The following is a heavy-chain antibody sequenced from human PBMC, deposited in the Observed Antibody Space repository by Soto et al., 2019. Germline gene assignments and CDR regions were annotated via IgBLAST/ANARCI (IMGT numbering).Heavy chain of an antibody. V-gene: IGHV1-18*04. CDR3: ARVRGSSSVVPDAIDY. D-gene: IGHD2-2*01. Sequence: GASVKVSCKASGYSFSSYTITWVRQAPGQGLQWVGWISPYSGFTNYPQNFQGRVSMTTDPSTTTAYMELRSLRSDDTAFYYCARVRGSSSVVPDAIDYWGQGTLVTVSS. CDR1: GYSFSSYT. J-gene: IGHJ4*02. CDR2: ISPYSGFT.